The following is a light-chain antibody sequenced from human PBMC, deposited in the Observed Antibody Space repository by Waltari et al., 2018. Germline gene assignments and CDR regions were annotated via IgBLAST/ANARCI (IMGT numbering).Light chain of an antibody. V-gene: IGLV6-57*04. J-gene: IGLJ2*01. CDR3: QSYDSNNPVV. CDR2: EDT. Sequence: NFMLTQPHSVSESPEKTVTISCTRSSGSIASNYVQWYQQRPGSAPTTVIYEDTQRPSGVPDRFSGSIDSSTNSASLTISGLKTEDEADYYCQSYDSNNPVVFGGGTKLTVL. CDR1: SGSIASNY.